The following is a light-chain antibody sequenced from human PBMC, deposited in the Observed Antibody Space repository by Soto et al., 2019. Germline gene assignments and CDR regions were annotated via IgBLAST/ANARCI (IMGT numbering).Light chain of an antibody. J-gene: IGKJ4*01. Sequence: EIVLTQSPGTLSLSPGERATLSCRASQSVSSSYLAWYQQKPGQAPRLLFYGASCRATGIPDRFSGSGSGTDFTLTTSRLDHEDFAVYYCQQYGSSSGLTFGGGTKVEIK. CDR2: GAS. V-gene: IGKV3-20*01. CDR1: QSVSSSY. CDR3: QQYGSSSGLT.